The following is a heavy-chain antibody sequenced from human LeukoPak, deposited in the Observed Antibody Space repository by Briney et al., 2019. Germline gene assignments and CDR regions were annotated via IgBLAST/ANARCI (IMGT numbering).Heavy chain of an antibody. CDR1: GGTISSYA. CDR2: IIPILGIA. V-gene: IGHV1-69*04. Sequence: ASVKVSCKASGGTISSYAISWVRQAPGQGPEWMGRIIPILGIANYAQKFQGRVTITADKSTSTAYMELSSLRSEDTAVYYCARETYYYDSSGYSAFDYWGQGTLVTVSS. CDR3: ARETYYYDSSGYSAFDY. D-gene: IGHD3-22*01. J-gene: IGHJ4*02.